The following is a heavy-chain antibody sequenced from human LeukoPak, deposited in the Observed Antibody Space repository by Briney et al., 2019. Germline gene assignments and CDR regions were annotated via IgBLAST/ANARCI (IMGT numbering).Heavy chain of an antibody. Sequence: GGSLRLSCAASGFTLSSYAMTWVRQAPGRGLEWVSSVDGGGGGTYYADSVKGRFTISRDNSKNTLYLQMNSLRAEDTAVYYCAKDGKRFLEWLLYQYYFDYWAREPWSPSPQ. CDR2: VDGGGGGT. CDR1: GFTLSSYA. CDR3: AKDGKRFLEWLLYQYYFDY. V-gene: IGHV3-23*01. J-gene: IGHJ4*02. D-gene: IGHD3-3*01.